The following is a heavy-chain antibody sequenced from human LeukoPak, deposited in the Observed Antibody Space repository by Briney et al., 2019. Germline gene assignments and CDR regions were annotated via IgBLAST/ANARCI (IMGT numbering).Heavy chain of an antibody. Sequence: GASVKVSCKASGYTFTSYYMHWVRQAPGQGLEWMGVINPTSGSATYAQKFQGRVTMTTDTSTSTVYMELSSLRSEDTAVYYCARSRLRQYPDYWGQGTLVTVSS. CDR3: ARSRLRQYPDY. CDR1: GYTFTSYY. D-gene: IGHD4-17*01. J-gene: IGHJ4*02. CDR2: INPTSGSA. V-gene: IGHV1-46*01.